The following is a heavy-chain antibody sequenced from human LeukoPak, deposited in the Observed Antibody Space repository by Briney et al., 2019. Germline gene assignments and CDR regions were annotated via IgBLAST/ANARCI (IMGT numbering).Heavy chain of an antibody. J-gene: IGHJ5*02. V-gene: IGHV1-46*01. Sequence: ASVKVSCKASGYTFTSYYMHWVRQAPGQGLEWMGIINPSGSTSYAQKFQGRVTMTRDTSTSTVYMELSSLRSEDTAVYYCASLFSSGPLGGPWGQGTLVTVSS. CDR2: INPSGST. CDR3: ASLFSSGPLGGP. D-gene: IGHD3-22*01. CDR1: GYTFTSYY.